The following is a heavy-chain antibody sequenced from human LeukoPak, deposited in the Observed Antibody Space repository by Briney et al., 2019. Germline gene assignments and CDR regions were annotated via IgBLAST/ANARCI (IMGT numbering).Heavy chain of an antibody. D-gene: IGHD3-16*01. J-gene: IGHJ1*01. CDR1: GFSFSDYD. V-gene: IGHV3-21*01. CDR3: GRAFPPLRTSSAGDL. CDR2: ISGRSSHI. Sequence: PGGSLRLSCSASGFSFSDYDMNWVRQAPGKGLEWVSAISGRSSHIYYGESVKGRFTISRDNAKNSLYLQMDSLGVEDTAIYYCGRAFPPLRTSSAGDLWGQGTLVIVSS.